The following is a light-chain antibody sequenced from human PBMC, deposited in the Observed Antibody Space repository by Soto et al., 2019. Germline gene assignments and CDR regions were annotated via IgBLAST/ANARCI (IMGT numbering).Light chain of an antibody. J-gene: IGKJ1*01. CDR1: QSVSSKH. CDR3: QHYNSYSEA. CDR2: DVS. V-gene: IGKV3D-15*01. Sequence: PGERATLSCRASQSVSSKHLAWYQQKPGQAPRLLIYDVSNRATGIPARFSGSGSGTDFTLTISSLKNDDFATYYCQHYNSYSEAFGQGTKVDIK.